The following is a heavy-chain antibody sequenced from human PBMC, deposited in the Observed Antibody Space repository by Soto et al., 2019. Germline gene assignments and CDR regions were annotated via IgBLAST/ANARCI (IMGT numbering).Heavy chain of an antibody. CDR3: SRDPRLADY. CDR1: GFTFSDHY. V-gene: IGHV3-11*01. Sequence: GGSLRLSCAASGFTFSDHYMTWIRQAPRKGPEWLSYISGGGDIISYADSVKGRFIISRDNAKRSLYLQMNSLTVEDTAVYYCSRDPRLADYWGQGTLVTVSS. D-gene: IGHD6-25*01. J-gene: IGHJ4*02. CDR2: ISGGGDII.